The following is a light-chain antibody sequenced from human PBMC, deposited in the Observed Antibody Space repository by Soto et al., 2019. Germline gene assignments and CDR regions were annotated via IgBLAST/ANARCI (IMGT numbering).Light chain of an antibody. CDR3: QQYYNTAA. Sequence: DIVMTQSPDSLAVSLGERATIHCKSSQSVLYSSNNKNYLAWYQQKPGQPPKLLIYWASTRESGVPDRFSGSGSGTDFTLTISSLQAEDVAVYYCQQYYNTAAFGQGTKVEIK. CDR2: WAS. CDR1: QSVLYSSNNKNY. J-gene: IGKJ1*01. V-gene: IGKV4-1*01.